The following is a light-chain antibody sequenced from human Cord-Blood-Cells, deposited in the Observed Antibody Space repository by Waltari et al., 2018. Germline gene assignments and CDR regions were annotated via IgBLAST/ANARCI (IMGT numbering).Light chain of an antibody. Sequence: ELVLTQSPGTLSLSPGERATLSCRASQSVSSSYLAWYQQKPVQAPRLLIYGASSRATGIPDRFSGSGSGTDFTLTISRLEPEDFAVYYGQQYGSAPRTFGQGTKVEIK. CDR3: QQYGSAPRT. CDR2: GAS. V-gene: IGKV3-20*01. CDR1: QSVSSSY. J-gene: IGKJ1*01.